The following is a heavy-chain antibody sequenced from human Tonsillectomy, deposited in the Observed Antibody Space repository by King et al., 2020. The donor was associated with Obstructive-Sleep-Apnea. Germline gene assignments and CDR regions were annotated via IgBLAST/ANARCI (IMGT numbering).Heavy chain of an antibody. Sequence: PLVQSGAEVKKPGASVKVSCKVSGYTLTELSMHWVRQAPGKGLEWMGGFDPEDGETIYAQKFQGRVTMTEDTSTDTAYMELSSLRSEDTAVYYCATEIGGLPRGYYYYYGMDVWGQGTTVTVSS. D-gene: IGHD1-26*01. CDR2: FDPEDGET. CDR3: ATEIGGLPRGYYYYYGMDV. J-gene: IGHJ6*02. CDR1: GYTLTELS. V-gene: IGHV1-24*01.